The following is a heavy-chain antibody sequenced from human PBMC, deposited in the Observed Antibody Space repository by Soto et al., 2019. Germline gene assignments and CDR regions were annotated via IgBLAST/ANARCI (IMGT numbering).Heavy chain of an antibody. V-gene: IGHV4-59*01. Sequence: PSETLSLTCTVSGGSISSYYWSWIRQPPGKGLEWIGYIYYSGSTNYNPSLKSRVTISVDTSKNQISLNLKSVTAADTAVYYCARGYSASCFDYWGQGALVTVSS. J-gene: IGHJ4*02. D-gene: IGHD4-4*01. CDR2: IYYSGST. CDR3: ARGYSASCFDY. CDR1: GGSISSYY.